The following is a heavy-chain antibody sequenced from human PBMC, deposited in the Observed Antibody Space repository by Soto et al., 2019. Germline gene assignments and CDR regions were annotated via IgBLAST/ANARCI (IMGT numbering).Heavy chain of an antibody. CDR1: GYTFTSYY. Sequence: GASVKVSCKASGYTFTSYYMHWVRQAPGQGLEWMGIINPSGGSTSYAQKFQGRVTMTRDTSTSTVYMELSSLRSEDTAVYYFARVANLHLYDSSGYYFLYWGQGTLVTVSS. V-gene: IGHV1-46*01. CDR2: INPSGGST. D-gene: IGHD3-22*01. J-gene: IGHJ4*02. CDR3: ARVANLHLYDSSGYYFLY.